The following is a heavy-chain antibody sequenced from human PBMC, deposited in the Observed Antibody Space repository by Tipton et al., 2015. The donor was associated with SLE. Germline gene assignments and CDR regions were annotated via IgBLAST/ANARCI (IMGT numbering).Heavy chain of an antibody. J-gene: IGHJ4*02. CDR1: GFTFSSHA. CDR3: ARLRSHDSQPIKY. Sequence: SLRLSCAASGFTFSSHAMNWVRQAPGKGLDWISYISTSSTTIYYADSVKGRFTISRDNSKNTLYLQMNSLRAEDTAVYYCARLRSHDSQPIKYWGQGTLVTVSS. CDR2: ISTSSTTI. V-gene: IGHV3-48*01. D-gene: IGHD1-14*01.